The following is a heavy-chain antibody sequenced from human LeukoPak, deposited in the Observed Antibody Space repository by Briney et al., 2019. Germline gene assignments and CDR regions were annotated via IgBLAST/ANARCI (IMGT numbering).Heavy chain of an antibody. CDR2: INTNTGNP. J-gene: IGHJ5*02. V-gene: IGHV7-4-1*02. Sequence: ASVKVSCKASGYTFTSYAMNWVRQAPGQGLEWMGWINTNTGNPTYAQGFTGRFVFSLDTSVSTAYLQISSLKAEDTAVYYCARGGNRSYYDFWSGYFGGPGQNYNWFDPWGQGTLVTVSS. D-gene: IGHD3-3*01. CDR3: ARGGNRSYYDFWSGYFGGPGQNYNWFDP. CDR1: GYTFTSYA.